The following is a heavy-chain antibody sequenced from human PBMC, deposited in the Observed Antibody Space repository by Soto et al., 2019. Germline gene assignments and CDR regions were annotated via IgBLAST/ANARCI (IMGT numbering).Heavy chain of an antibody. V-gene: IGHV4-59*08. CDR3: ARQDYTFDY. J-gene: IGHJ4*02. CDR1: GGSISSYY. D-gene: IGHD4-4*01. Sequence: PSETLSLTCTVSGGSISSYYWSWIRQPPGKGLEWIGYIYYSGSTHYNPSLKSRVTISVDRSKNQFSLKMSSVTAADTAVYYCARQDYTFDYWGQGTLVTVSS. CDR2: IYYSGST.